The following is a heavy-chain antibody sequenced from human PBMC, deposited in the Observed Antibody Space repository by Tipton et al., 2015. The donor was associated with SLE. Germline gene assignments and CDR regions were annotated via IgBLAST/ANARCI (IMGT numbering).Heavy chain of an antibody. CDR3: AKLGSGWTYYFDY. Sequence: SLRLSCAASGFTFSSYAMSWVRQAPGKGLEWVSLISGRGGSTYYADSVKGRFTISRDNSKNTLYLQMNSLRAEDTAVYYCAKLGSGWTYYFDYWGQGTLVTVSS. D-gene: IGHD6-19*01. V-gene: IGHV3-23*01. CDR1: GFTFSSYA. J-gene: IGHJ4*02. CDR2: ISGRGGST.